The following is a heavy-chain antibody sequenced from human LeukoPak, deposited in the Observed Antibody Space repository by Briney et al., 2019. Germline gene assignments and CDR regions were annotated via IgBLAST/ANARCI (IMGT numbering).Heavy chain of an antibody. CDR1: GFTFSSYG. J-gene: IGHJ4*02. CDR2: IRYDGSNK. V-gene: IGHV3-30*02. D-gene: IGHD3-22*01. Sequence: PGGSLRLSCAASGFTFSSYGIHWVRQAPGKGLEWVAFIRYDGSNKYYADSMKGRFTISRDNSKNTLYLQMNSLRAEDTAVYYCARSDDSSDYSFNTFDYWGQGTLVTVSS. CDR3: ARSDDSSDYSFNTFDY.